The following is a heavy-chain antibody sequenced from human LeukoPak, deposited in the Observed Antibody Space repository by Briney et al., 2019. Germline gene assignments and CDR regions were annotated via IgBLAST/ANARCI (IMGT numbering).Heavy chain of an antibody. CDR3: ARRSIAVAGNYFDY. D-gene: IGHD6-19*01. J-gene: IGHJ4*02. V-gene: IGHV4-39*01. CDR1: GGSISSSSYS. CDR2: IYYSGST. Sequence: SETLSLTCTVSGGSISSSSYSWGWIRQPPGKGLEWIGSIYYSGSTYYNPSLKSRVTISVDTSKNQFSLKLSSVTAADTAVYYRARRSIAVAGNYFDYWGQGTLVTVSS.